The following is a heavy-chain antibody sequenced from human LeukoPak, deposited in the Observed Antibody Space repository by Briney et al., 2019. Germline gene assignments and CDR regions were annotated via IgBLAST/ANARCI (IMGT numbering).Heavy chain of an antibody. D-gene: IGHD1-20*01. CDR3: ARESITGHRDFDY. CDR1: GFTFSAYS. V-gene: IGHV3-48*01. J-gene: IGHJ4*02. Sequence: PGGSLRLSCAASGFTFSAYSMNWVRQAPGKGREWVWYISSGSGTIYYADSVKGRFTVSRDNAKNSLYLQMNSLRAEDTAVYYCARESITGHRDFDYWGQGTLVTVSS. CDR2: ISSGSGTI.